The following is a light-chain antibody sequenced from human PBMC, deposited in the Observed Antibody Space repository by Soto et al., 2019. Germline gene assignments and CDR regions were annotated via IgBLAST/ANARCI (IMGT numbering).Light chain of an antibody. CDR3: SSYTSGSAWV. CDR2: EVS. V-gene: IGLV2-14*01. Sequence: QSALTQPASVTGSRGQSITISCTGTSSDVGGYDYVSWYQQHPGKTPKLIIYEVSNRPSGISNRFSGSKSAYTASLTISGRQTEEEADYYCSSYTSGSAWVFGGGTKLTVL. CDR1: SSDVGGYDY. J-gene: IGLJ3*02.